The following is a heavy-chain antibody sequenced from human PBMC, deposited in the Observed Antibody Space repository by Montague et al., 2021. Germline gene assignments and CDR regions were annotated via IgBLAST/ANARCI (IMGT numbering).Heavy chain of an antibody. Sequence: SETLSLTCAVSGGSISSINWWSWVRQPPRKGLERIGEILHTGSTNYNPSLKSRVTISVDKSKNQFSLKLSSVTAADTAVYYCAGDNGYCNITSCSPLTYWGQGTLVTVSS. V-gene: IGHV4-4*02. J-gene: IGHJ4*02. CDR3: AGDNGYCNITSCSPLTY. CDR2: ILHTGST. D-gene: IGHD2-2*03. CDR1: GGSISSINW.